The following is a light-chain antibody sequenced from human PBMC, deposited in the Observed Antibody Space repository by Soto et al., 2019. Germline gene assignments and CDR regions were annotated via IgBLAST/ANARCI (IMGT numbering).Light chain of an antibody. CDR2: AAS. CDR1: QDIREG. V-gene: IGKV1-6*01. J-gene: IGKJ4*01. CDR3: LQDHGFPLT. Sequence: AIQMTQSPSSLSASVGDRVTITCRATQDIREGLGWYQQKPGKAPKLLIYAASSLESEVPSRFSGSGSGTDFTLTISSLQPEDFATYFCLQDHGFPLTFGGGTKVDIK.